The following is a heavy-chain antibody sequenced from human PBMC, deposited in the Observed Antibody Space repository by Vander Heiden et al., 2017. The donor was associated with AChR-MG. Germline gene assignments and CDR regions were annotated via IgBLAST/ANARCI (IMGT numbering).Heavy chain of an antibody. D-gene: IGHD6-19*01. CDR3: ARGFSSGWYGNY. Sequence: QVQLVESGGGVVQPGRSLRLSCAASGFPFSSYAMHWVRQAPGKGLEWVAVISYDGSNKYYADSVKGRFTISRDNSKNTLYLQMNSLRAEDTAVYYCARGFSSGWYGNYWGQGTLVTVSS. CDR2: ISYDGSNK. V-gene: IGHV3-30-3*01. CDR1: GFPFSSYA. J-gene: IGHJ4*02.